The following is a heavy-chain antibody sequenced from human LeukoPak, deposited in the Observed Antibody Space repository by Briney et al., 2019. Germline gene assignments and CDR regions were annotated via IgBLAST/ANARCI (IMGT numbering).Heavy chain of an antibody. CDR3: ARGQWDYFDY. CDR1: GGSISSYY. CDR2: IYYSGST. J-gene: IGHJ4*02. D-gene: IGHD1-26*01. V-gene: IGHV4-59*01. Sequence: SETLSLTCTVSGGSISSYYWSWIRQPPGKGLEWIGYIYYSGSTNYNPSLKSRVTISVDTSKNQFSLKLSSVTAADTAVYYCARGQWDYFDYWGQGTLVTVSS.